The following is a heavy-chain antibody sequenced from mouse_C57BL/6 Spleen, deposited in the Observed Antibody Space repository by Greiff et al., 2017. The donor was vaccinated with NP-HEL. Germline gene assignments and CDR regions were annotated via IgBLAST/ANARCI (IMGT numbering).Heavy chain of an antibody. CDR3: ARGVTTVVDYYAMDY. CDR1: GYTFTSYG. Sequence: QVQLQQSGAELARPGASVKLSCKASGYTFTSYGISWVKQRTGPGLEWIGEIYPRSGNTYYNEKFKGKATLTADKSSSTAYMELRSLTSEDSAVYFCARGVTTVVDYYAMDYWGQGTSVTVSS. D-gene: IGHD1-1*01. CDR2: IYPRSGNT. J-gene: IGHJ4*01. V-gene: IGHV1-81*01.